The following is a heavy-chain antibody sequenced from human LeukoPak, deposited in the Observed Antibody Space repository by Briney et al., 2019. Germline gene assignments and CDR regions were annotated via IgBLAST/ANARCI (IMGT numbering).Heavy chain of an antibody. D-gene: IGHD5-24*01. J-gene: IGHJ3*02. CDR1: GGSISSGSYY. Sequence: SETLSLTCTVSGGSISSGSYYWSWIRQPLGKGLEWIGYIYYSGSTNYNPSLKSRVTISVDTSKNQFSLKLSSVTAADTAVYYCARDRGRDGYNSAFDIWGQGTMVTVSS. CDR3: ARDRGRDGYNSAFDI. CDR2: IYYSGST. V-gene: IGHV4-61*01.